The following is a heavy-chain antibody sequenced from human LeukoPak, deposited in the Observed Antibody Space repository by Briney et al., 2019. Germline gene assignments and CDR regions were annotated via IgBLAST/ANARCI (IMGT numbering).Heavy chain of an antibody. CDR1: GGSFSGYY. Sequence: PSETLSLTCAVYGGSFSGYYWSWIRQPPGKGLEWIGEINHSGSTNYNPSLKSRATISVDTSKNQFSLKLSSVTAADTAVYYCARQALAYCGGDCSNFYYYYYYMDVWGKGTTVTISS. CDR3: ARQALAYCGGDCSNFYYYYYYMDV. CDR2: INHSGST. V-gene: IGHV4-34*01. J-gene: IGHJ6*03. D-gene: IGHD2-21*02.